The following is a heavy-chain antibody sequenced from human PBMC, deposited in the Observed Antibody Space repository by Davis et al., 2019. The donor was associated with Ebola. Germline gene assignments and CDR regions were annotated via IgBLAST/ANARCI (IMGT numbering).Heavy chain of an antibody. V-gene: IGHV3-7*03. CDR2: IKQDGSEK. D-gene: IGHD1-26*01. CDR1: GFTFSSYW. CDR3: AKAGHCGNYCSFDS. Sequence: GESLKISCAASGFTFSSYWMSWVRQAPGKGLEWVANIKQDGSEKYYVDSVKGRFTIPRDNSKNTLYLQMNSLRAEDTAVYYCAKAGHCGNYCSFDSWGQGTLVTVSS. J-gene: IGHJ4*02.